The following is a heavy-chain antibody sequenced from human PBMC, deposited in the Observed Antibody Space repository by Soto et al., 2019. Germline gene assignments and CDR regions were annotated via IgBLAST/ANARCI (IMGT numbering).Heavy chain of an antibody. CDR3: ARGAADTAMVDS. CDR2: IFYSGST. Sequence: SETLSLTCTVPGGSIRSYCWTWIRQPPGKGLEWLGYIFYSGSTFYNPSLKSRVTISIHTSKSQFSLQLTSVTAADTAVYYCARGAADTAMVDSWGQGTLVTVSS. CDR1: GGSIRSYC. V-gene: IGHV4-59*01. D-gene: IGHD5-18*01. J-gene: IGHJ4*02.